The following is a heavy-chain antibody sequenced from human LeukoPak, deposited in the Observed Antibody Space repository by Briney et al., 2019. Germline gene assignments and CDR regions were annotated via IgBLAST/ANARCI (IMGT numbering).Heavy chain of an antibody. D-gene: IGHD2-2*01. CDR1: GFTFSSYS. CDR2: TSTITSTL. V-gene: IGHV3-48*01. J-gene: IGHJ4*02. CDR3: ARCFWVVSNSCYFDY. Sequence: GGSLRLSCAASGFTFSSYSMNWVRQAPGKGLEWVSYTSTITSTLYYADSVKGRFTISRDNAKNSLYLQMNSLRAEDTAVYYCARCFWVVSNSCYFDYWGQGTLVTVSS.